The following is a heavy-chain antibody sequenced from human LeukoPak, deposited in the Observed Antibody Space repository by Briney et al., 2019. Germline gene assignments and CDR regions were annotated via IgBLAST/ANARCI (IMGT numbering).Heavy chain of an antibody. CDR2: ISSSSSYI. Sequence: GSLRLSCAASGFTFSTNSMSWVRQAPGKGLEWVSSISSSSSYIYYADSVRGRFTISRDNAKNSLYLQMNSLRAEDTAVYYCASESRLLTYYDLWSGYYRNWFDPWGQGTLVTVSS. D-gene: IGHD3-3*01. J-gene: IGHJ5*02. CDR1: GFTFSTNS. CDR3: ASESRLLTYYDLWSGYYRNWFDP. V-gene: IGHV3-21*01.